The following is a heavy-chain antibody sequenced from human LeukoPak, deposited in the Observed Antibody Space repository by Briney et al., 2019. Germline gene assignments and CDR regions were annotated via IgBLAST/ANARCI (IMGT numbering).Heavy chain of an antibody. V-gene: IGHV1-46*01. CDR1: GYSFTTYH. J-gene: IGHJ4*02. CDR3: ARSITIFGVVPAGY. CDR2: INPSGGST. D-gene: IGHD3-3*01. Sequence: GASVKVSCKASGYSFTTYHMHWVRQAPGQGLEWMGIINPSGGSTSYAPKFQGRVTMTRDMSTSTVYMELSSLRSEDTAVYYCARSITIFGVVPAGYWGQGTLVTVSS.